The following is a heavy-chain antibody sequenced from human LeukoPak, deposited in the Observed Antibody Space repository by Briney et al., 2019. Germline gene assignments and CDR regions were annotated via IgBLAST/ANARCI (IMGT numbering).Heavy chain of an antibody. J-gene: IGHJ4*01. D-gene: IGHD5-12*01. CDR2: LSGGAGST. V-gene: IGHV3-23*01. CDR3: TKRGNSPYDDC. Sequence: GRCLRLSCADSGFNLSCYGVSWVRQAPRTGLASVPGLSGGAGSTYYADTVKGRFTISRDNSKNALYLQMNRLRAEDTAVYYCTKRGNSPYDDCWGHVTLVTGSS. CDR1: GFNLSCYG.